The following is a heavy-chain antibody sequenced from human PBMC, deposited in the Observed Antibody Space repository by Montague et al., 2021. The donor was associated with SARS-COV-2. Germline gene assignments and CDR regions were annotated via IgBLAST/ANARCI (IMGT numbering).Heavy chain of an antibody. V-gene: IGHV4-34*01. Sequence: SETLSLTCAVYGGSFSGYYWSWIRQLPGKGLVWMGEINHSRSTNYYPPLLSRVTISVDTSKDQFSLKLCTVIAAATAVYYCARVRYYGSGSSLGMDVWGQGTTVTVSS. J-gene: IGHJ6*02. D-gene: IGHD3-10*01. CDR1: GGSFSGYY. CDR3: ARVRYYGSGSSLGMDV. CDR2: INHSRST.